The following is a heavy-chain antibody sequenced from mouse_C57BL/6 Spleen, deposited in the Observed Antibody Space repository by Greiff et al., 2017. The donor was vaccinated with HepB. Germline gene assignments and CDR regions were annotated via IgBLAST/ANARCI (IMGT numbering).Heavy chain of an antibody. CDR2: FYPGSGSI. J-gene: IGHJ3*01. V-gene: IGHV1-62-2*01. CDR3: ARHEPAFYYDYGGFAY. CDR1: GYTFTEYT. D-gene: IGHD2-4*01. Sequence: QVQLQQSGAELVKPGASVKLSCKASGYTFTEYTIHWVKQRSGQGLEWIGWFYPGSGSIKYNEKFKDKATLTADKSSSTVYMELSRLTSEDSAGDFCARHEPAFYYDYGGFAYWGQGTLVTVSA.